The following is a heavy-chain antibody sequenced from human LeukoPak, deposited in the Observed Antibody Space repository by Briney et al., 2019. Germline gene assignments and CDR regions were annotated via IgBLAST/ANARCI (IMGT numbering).Heavy chain of an antibody. CDR3: ARKALPGNWFDP. CDR1: GDSISSYY. CDR2: IYASGST. V-gene: IGHV4-4*07. Sequence: SETLSLTCTVSGDSISSYYWSWIRQPAGKGLEGIGRIYASGSTNYNPSLKSRVTMSLDTSKNQFSLNLSSVTAADTAVYYCARKALPGNWFDPWGQGTLVTVSS. J-gene: IGHJ5*02.